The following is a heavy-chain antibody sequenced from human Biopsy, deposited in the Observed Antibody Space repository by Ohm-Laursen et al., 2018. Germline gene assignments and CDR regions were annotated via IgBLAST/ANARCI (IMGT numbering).Heavy chain of an antibody. J-gene: IGHJ4*02. D-gene: IGHD3-10*01. V-gene: IGHV3-7*01. CDR1: GFAFSRSW. Sequence: GSLRLSCAASGFAFSRSWMSWLRQTPEKGLEWVANINSDGTQKFYVDSVQGRFTISRNNTGNSVSLQMNSLRVDDTAVYFCARDPGWGALDYWGRGTLVTVSS. CDR2: INSDGTQK. CDR3: ARDPGWGALDY.